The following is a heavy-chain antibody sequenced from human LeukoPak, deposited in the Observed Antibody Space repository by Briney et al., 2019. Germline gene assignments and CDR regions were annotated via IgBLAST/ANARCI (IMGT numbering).Heavy chain of an antibody. J-gene: IGHJ4*02. CDR2: INHSGST. Sequence: PSETLSLTCAVYGGSFSGYYWSWIRQPPGKGLEWIGEINHSGSTYYNPSLKSRVTISVDTSKNQFSLKLSSVTAADTAVYYCARGDIVATIYFDYWGQGTLVTVSS. CDR3: ARGDIVATIYFDY. CDR1: GGSFSGYY. D-gene: IGHD5-12*01. V-gene: IGHV4-34*09.